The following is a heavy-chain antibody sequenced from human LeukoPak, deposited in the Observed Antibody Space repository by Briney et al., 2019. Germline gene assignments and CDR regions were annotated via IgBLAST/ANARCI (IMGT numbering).Heavy chain of an antibody. Sequence: GGSLRLSCAASGFTFSTYAMNWVRQAPGEGLEWVSSIGGSSTSLYYADSLKGRFTISRDNAKNSLYLQMNSLRAEDTALYHCARDQSYGGVGYYYYMDVWGKGTTVTVSS. CDR3: ARDQSYGGVGYYYYMDV. V-gene: IGHV3-21*04. CDR2: IGGSSTSL. CDR1: GFTFSTYA. J-gene: IGHJ6*03. D-gene: IGHD3-16*01.